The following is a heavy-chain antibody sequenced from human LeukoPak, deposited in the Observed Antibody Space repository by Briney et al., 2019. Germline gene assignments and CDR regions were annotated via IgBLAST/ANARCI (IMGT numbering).Heavy chain of an antibody. V-gene: IGHV3-21*01. Sequence: GGSLRLSCGASGFTFSDYNMNWVRQAPGKGLEWVSSIRTSSSFIWYSDSVKGRFSISRDNTKNSLYLQLSSLRADDTAVYYCVKDTTPGRKLYYFDYWGQGTLVTVSS. CDR1: GFTFSDYN. D-gene: IGHD2/OR15-2a*01. CDR3: VKDTTPGRKLYYFDY. J-gene: IGHJ4*02. CDR2: IRTSSSFI.